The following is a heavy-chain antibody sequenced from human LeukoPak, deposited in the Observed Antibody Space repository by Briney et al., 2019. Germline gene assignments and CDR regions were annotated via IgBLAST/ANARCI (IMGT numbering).Heavy chain of an antibody. D-gene: IGHD3-22*01. CDR3: AKRGVVIRVILVGFHKEAYYFDS. CDR2: ISDTGGRT. J-gene: IGHJ4*02. V-gene: IGHV3-23*01. Sequence: GGSLRLSCAVSGITLSNYGMTWVRQAPGQGLEWVAGISDTGGRTNYADSVKGRFTISRDNPKNTLYLQMNSLRAEDTAVYFCAKRGVVIRVILVGFHKEAYYFDSWGQGALVTVSS. CDR1: GITLSNYG.